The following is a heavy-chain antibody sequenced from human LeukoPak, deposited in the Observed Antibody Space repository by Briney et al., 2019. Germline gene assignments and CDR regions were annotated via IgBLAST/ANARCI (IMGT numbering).Heavy chain of an antibody. V-gene: IGHV1-46*01. D-gene: IGHD2-21*01. CDR3: AREGEVIVTDNLFY. J-gene: IGHJ4*02. CDR2: INTSGGST. Sequence: ASVKVSCKASGYTFTSYYMHWVRQGPGQGLEWMGIINTSGGSTTYAQMFQGRVTMTRDTSTRTVYMELSSLRSEDTAAYYCAREGEVIVTDNLFYWGQGTLVTVSS. CDR1: GYTFTSYY.